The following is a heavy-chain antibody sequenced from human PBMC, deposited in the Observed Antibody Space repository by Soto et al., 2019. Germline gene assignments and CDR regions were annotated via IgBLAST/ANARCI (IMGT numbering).Heavy chain of an antibody. CDR3: ARPEGIAAAADY. CDR1: GFSLSNARMG. V-gene: IGHV2-26*01. CDR2: IFSNDEK. D-gene: IGHD6-13*01. Sequence: QVTLKESGPVLVKPTETLTLTCTVSGFSLSNARMGVSWLRQPPGKALEWLAHIFSNDEKSYSTSLKSRLTISKDTSKSQVGLTMINMDPVNTATYYCARPEGIAAAADYWGQGTLVTVSS. J-gene: IGHJ4*02.